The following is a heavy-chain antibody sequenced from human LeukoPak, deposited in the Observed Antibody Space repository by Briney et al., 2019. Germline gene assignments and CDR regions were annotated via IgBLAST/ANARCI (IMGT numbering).Heavy chain of an antibody. J-gene: IGHJ4*02. CDR2: ISSPGDST. V-gene: IGHV3-64*04. Sequence: PGGSLRLSCTASGFTFSRYAMHWVRQPPGKGLEYVSAISSPGDSTYYADSVKGRFTISRDNSKNSLYLQMNSLRADDTAVYYCAREHDAGSEYWGQGTLVTVSS. CDR3: AREHDAGSEY. CDR1: GFTFSRYA. D-gene: IGHD5-12*01.